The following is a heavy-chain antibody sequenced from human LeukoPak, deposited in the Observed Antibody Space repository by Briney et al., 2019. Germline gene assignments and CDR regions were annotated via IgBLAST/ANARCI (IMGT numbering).Heavy chain of an antibody. J-gene: IGHJ4*02. CDR3: ARDFVNVVVPAAIQIDY. CDR2: ISAYNGNT. V-gene: IGHV1-18*01. CDR1: GYTFTSYG. Sequence: ASVKVSCKASGYTFTSYGISWVRQAPGQGLEWMGWISAYNGNTNYAQKLQGRVTMTTDTSTSTAYMELRSLRSDDTAVYYCARDFVNVVVPAAIQIDYWGQGTLVIVSS. D-gene: IGHD2-2*01.